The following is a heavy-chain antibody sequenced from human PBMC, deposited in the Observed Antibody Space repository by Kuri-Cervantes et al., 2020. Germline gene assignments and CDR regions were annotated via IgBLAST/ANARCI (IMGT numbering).Heavy chain of an antibody. V-gene: IGHV1-3*01. D-gene: IGHD2-2*01. CDR2: INAGKGHT. J-gene: IGHJ6*03. CDR3: ARGPAAQPYYYYYMDV. Sequence: LVKVSCKAPGYSFTTYAMHWVRQAPGQRLEWMGWINAGKGHTKYSQKLQGRVTISRDTSAPTAYMELSSLRSEDTAVYYCARGPAAQPYYYYYMDVWGKGTTVTVSS. CDR1: GYSFTTYA.